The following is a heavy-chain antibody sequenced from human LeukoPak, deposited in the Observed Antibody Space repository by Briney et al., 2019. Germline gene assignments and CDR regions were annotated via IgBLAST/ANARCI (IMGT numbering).Heavy chain of an antibody. CDR1: GYTFTIYG. CDR2: MNPNSGNT. CDR3: ARGMVRGVQGP. Sequence: GASVKVSCKASGYTFTIYGLNWVRQATGQGLEWMGWMNPNSGNTGYAQKFQGRVTMTRDTSINTAYMELSSLRAEDTAVYYCARGMVRGVQGPWGQGTLVTVSS. J-gene: IGHJ5*02. V-gene: IGHV1-8*02. D-gene: IGHD3-10*01.